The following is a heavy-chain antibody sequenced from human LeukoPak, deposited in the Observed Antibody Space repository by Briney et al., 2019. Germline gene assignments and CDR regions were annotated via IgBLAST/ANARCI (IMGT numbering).Heavy chain of an antibody. J-gene: IGHJ4*02. CDR1: GGSFSGYY. CDR3: AQLWFGELF. Sequence: ETLSLTCAVYGGSFSGYYWSWVRQAPGKGLGWVSAISGSGGSTYYADSVKGRFTISRDNSKNTLYLQMNSLRAEDTAVYYCAQLWFGELFWGQGTLVTVSS. D-gene: IGHD3-10*01. V-gene: IGHV3-23*01. CDR2: ISGSGGST.